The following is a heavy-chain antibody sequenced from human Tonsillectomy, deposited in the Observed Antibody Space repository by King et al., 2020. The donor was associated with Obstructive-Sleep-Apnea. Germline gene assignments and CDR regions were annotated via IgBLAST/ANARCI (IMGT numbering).Heavy chain of an antibody. CDR1: GFTFSSYW. V-gene: IGHV3-7*03. Sequence: VQLVESGGGLVQPGGSLRLSCAASGFTFSSYWMSWVRQAPGKGLEWVANIKQDGREKYYVDSVKGRFTISRDNAKNTLYLQMNSLRAEDTAVYYCARGIREAAASLGYWGQGTLVTVSS. CDR3: ARGIREAAASLGY. CDR2: IKQDGREK. J-gene: IGHJ4*02. D-gene: IGHD6-13*01.